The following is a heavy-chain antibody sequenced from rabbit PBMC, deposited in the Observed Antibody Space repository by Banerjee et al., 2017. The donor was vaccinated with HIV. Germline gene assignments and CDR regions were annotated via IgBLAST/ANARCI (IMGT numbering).Heavy chain of an antibody. D-gene: IGHD6-1*01. V-gene: IGHV1S45*01. CDR1: GFSFSNKYV. CDR2: IYAGDGDT. Sequence: QEQLEESGGGLVQPEGSLTLTCTASGFSFSNKYVMCWVRQAPGKGLEWIACIYAGDGDTYYASWAKGRFTISKTSSTTVTLQMTSLTAADTATYFCARITGWIGYDYFDLWGQGTLVTVS. J-gene: IGHJ4*01. CDR3: ARITGWIGYDYFDL.